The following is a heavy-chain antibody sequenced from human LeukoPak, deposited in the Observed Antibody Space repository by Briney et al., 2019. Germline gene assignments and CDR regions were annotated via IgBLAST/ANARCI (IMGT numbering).Heavy chain of an antibody. J-gene: IGHJ6*02. CDR3: AREDVVLVDAVRYYYYGMDV. CDR2: INPSGGST. D-gene: IGHD2-8*01. CDR1: GYNFISYY. V-gene: IGHV1-46*01. Sequence: GASVKVSCKASGYNFISYYMHWGRQAPGQDLKWMGIINPSGGSTSYAQKFQDRVTMTSATSTSTVYMQLSSLKSEDTAVYSCAREDVVLVDAVRYYYYGMDVWGQGTTVTVSS.